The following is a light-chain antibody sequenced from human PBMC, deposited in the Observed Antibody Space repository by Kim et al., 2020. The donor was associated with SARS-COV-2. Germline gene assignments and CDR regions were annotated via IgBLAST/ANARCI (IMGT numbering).Light chain of an antibody. CDR3: GTWDGSLSVGV. CDR2: DNN. J-gene: IGLJ2*01. Sequence: GQKVTISCSGSSSNIGNNYVSWYQHFPGTAPKLLIYDNNKRPSGIPGRFSGSKSGTSATLGITGLQTGDEADYYCGTWDGSLSVGVFDGGTQLTVL. CDR1: SSNIGNNY. V-gene: IGLV1-51*01.